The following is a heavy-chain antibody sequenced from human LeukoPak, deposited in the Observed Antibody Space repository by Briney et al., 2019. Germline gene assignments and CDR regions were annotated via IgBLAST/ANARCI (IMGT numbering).Heavy chain of an antibody. CDR3: AREQGTHYYDSSGNYARSGAFDI. Sequence: SETLFLTCTVSGGSISSSSYYWGWIRQPPGKGLEWIGYIYYSGSTNYNPSLKGRVTISVDTSKNQFSLKLSSVTAADTAVYYCAREQGTHYYDSSGNYARSGAFDIWGQGTMVTVSS. D-gene: IGHD3-22*01. V-gene: IGHV4-61*01. J-gene: IGHJ3*02. CDR2: IYYSGST. CDR1: GGSISSSSYY.